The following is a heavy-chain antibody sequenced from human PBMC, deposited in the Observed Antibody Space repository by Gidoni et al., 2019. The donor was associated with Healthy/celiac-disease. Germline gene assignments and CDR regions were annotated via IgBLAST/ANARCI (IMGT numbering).Heavy chain of an antibody. D-gene: IGHD3-9*01. V-gene: IGHV3-7*01. J-gene: IGHJ6*02. CDR1: GFTFSSYW. CDR2: IKQDGSEK. Sequence: EVQLVESGGGLVQPGGSLRLSCAASGFTFSSYWMSWVRQAPGKGLEWVANIKQDGSEKYYVDSVKGRFTISRDNAKNSLYLQMNSLRAEDTAVYYCARVNYLGILTGYYDYYGMDVWGQGTTVTVSS. CDR3: ARVNYLGILTGYYDYYGMDV.